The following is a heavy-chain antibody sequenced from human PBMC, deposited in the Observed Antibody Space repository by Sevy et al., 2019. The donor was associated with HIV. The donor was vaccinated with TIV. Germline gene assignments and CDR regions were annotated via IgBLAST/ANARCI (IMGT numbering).Heavy chain of an antibody. D-gene: IGHD2-8*01. Sequence: GGSLRLSCAASGFAFYDYSMSWIRQAPGKGLEWVETLSFGCGKINYADSVKGGFTISRDNSKNSFYLQMDNLRVEETALYYCAREGCTRPHDYWGQGTRVTVSS. J-gene: IGHJ4*02. CDR2: LSFGCGKI. CDR3: AREGCTRPHDY. V-gene: IGHV3-23*01. CDR1: GFAFYDYS.